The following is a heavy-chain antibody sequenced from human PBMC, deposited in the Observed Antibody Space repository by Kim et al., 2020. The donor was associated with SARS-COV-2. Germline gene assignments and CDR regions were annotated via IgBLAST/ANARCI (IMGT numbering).Heavy chain of an antibody. CDR2: IYYSGST. J-gene: IGHJ5*02. CDR3: ARRTATIAYNWFDP. D-gene: IGHD5-12*01. CDR1: GGSISSSSYY. V-gene: IGHV4-39*01. Sequence: SETLSLTCTVSGGSISSSSYYWGWIRQPPGKGLEWIGSIYYSGSTYYNPSLKSRVTISVDTSKNQFSLKLSSVTAADTAVYYCARRTATIAYNWFDPWGQGTLVTVSS.